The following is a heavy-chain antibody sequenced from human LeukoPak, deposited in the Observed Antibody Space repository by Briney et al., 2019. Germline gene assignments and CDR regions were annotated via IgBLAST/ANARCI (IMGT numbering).Heavy chain of an antibody. CDR3: AHRYGDQNLFDY. V-gene: IGHV2-5*01. Sequence: SGPTLVNPTQTLTLTCTFSGFSLSISGVGVGWIRQPPGKALEWLALIYWNDDKRYSPSLKSRLTITKDTPKNRVVLTMTNMDPVDTATYYCAHRYGDQNLFDYWGQGTLVTVSS. CDR1: GFSLSISGVG. J-gene: IGHJ4*02. CDR2: IYWNDDK. D-gene: IGHD4-17*01.